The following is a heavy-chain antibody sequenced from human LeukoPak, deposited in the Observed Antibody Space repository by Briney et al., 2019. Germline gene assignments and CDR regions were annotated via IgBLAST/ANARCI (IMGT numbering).Heavy chain of an antibody. Sequence: GGSLRLSCEASGLIFSNYAMSWVRQAPARGLEWVSSLRGDGDTFYADSVKGRFTLSRDESRNTVYLHLNNLRVEDTAVYYCAKASWVSDAHAVLWGQGTLVTVYS. CDR1: GLIFSNYA. CDR2: LRGDGDT. D-gene: IGHD3-10*01. CDR3: AKASWVSDAHAVL. J-gene: IGHJ4*02. V-gene: IGHV3-23*01.